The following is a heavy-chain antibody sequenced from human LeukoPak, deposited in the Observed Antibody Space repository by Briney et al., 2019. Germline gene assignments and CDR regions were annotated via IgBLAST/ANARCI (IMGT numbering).Heavy chain of an antibody. Sequence: SETLSLTCTVSGDSISRYYWGWIRQPPGKGLEWIGYIYYTGTTNYNPSLKSRVTISVGTSMNQFSLKLTSETAADTAVYFCARGDSSSSSYYFDYWGPGTLVTVSS. D-gene: IGHD6-13*01. CDR2: IYYTGTT. CDR1: GDSISRYY. J-gene: IGHJ4*02. V-gene: IGHV4-59*01. CDR3: ARGDSSSSSYYFDY.